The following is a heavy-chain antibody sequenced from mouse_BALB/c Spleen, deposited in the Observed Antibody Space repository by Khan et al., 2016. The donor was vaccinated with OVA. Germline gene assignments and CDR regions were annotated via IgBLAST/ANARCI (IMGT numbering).Heavy chain of an antibody. Sequence: LEESGAELAKPGASVKMSCKASGYTFTSYWMHWIKQRPGQGLEWIGYINPTSGYTDYNQKFKDKATLTADKSSSTAYLQLSSLTSEDTAVYYCARINAWGQGTTLTVSS. CDR3: ARINA. CDR2: INPTSGYT. CDR1: GYTFTSYW. J-gene: IGHJ2*01. V-gene: IGHV1-7*01.